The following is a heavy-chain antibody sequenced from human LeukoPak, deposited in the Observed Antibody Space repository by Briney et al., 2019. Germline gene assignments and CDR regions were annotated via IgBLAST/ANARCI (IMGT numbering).Heavy chain of an antibody. CDR3: ARAPTVLVGYCSSSSCQADY. CDR1: GGTFSSYA. J-gene: IGHJ4*02. D-gene: IGHD2-2*01. CDR2: ISGDSRYI. Sequence: SCKASGGTFSSYAISWVRQAPGKGLEWVSAISGDSRYIYYADSVRGRFTISRDNAENSLYLQMNGLRVEDTAVYYCARAPTVLVGYCSSSSCQADYWGQGTLVTVSS. V-gene: IGHV3-21*01.